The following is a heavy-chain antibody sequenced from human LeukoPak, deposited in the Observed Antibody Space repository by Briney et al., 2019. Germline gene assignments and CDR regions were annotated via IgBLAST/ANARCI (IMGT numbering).Heavy chain of an antibody. V-gene: IGHV3-48*01. CDR1: TFTFSNYA. CDR3: ARGSTYYDSSGQVPFDY. J-gene: IGHJ4*02. CDR2: ISGSSSTI. D-gene: IGHD3-22*01. Sequence: GGSLRLSCAASTFTFSNYAMQWVRQAPGKGLEWGSYISGSSSTIYYADSVKGRFTISRDNGKNTLYLQMNSLRAEDTAVYYCARGSTYYDSSGQVPFDYWGQGTLVTVSS.